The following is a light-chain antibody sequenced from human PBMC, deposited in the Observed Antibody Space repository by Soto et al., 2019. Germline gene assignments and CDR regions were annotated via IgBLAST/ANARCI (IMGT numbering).Light chain of an antibody. CDR2: GAS. V-gene: IGKV3-20*01. CDR3: QQYGSSGYT. CDR1: QSVSSSY. Sequence: ESVLTQSPGTLSMSPGERATLSCRASQSVSSSYSAWYQQKPGQAPRLLIYGASSRATGIPDRFSGSGSGTDFTLTISRLEPEDFAVYYCQQYGSSGYTFGQGTKLEIK. J-gene: IGKJ2*01.